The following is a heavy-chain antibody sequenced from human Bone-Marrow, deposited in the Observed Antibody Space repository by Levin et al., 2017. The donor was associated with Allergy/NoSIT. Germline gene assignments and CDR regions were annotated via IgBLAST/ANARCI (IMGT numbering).Heavy chain of an antibody. V-gene: IGHV4-34*01. J-gene: IGHJ4*02. D-gene: IGHD1-1*01. Sequence: SQTLSLTCAVNGESFSGYFWTWIRQSPEKGLEWIGQINFNGITTYNPSLKSRVIISVDPTKKQFSLRLNYLTAADTAMYFCARGGEVPSQYYFEYWGQGTLVTVSS. CDR2: INFNGIT. CDR1: GESFSGYF. CDR3: ARGGEVPSQYYFEY.